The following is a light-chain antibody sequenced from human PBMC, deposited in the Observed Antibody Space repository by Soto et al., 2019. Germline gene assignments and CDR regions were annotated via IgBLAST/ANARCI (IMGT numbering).Light chain of an antibody. CDR3: QSSESDTHEV. V-gene: IGLV6-57*03. CDR1: SGSIATNF. CDR2: EDN. Sequence: NFMLTQTHSVSESPGKTITISCTRSSGSIATNFVQWYQQRPGTAPTILIYEDNRRPSGVPGRFSGSIDSSSNSASLTISGLTAEDEGDYYCQSSESDTHEVFGGGTKLTVL. J-gene: IGLJ2*01.